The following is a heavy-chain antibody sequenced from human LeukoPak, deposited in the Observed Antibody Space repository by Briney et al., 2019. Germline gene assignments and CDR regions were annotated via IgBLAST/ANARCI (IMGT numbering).Heavy chain of an antibody. J-gene: IGHJ4*02. V-gene: IGHV3-74*01. Sequence: PGGSLRLACAASELTFNSNWMHWVRQAPGKGLVWVSRINSDGSTTNYADSVKGRFTISRDNAKNTLYLQMNSLRAEDTAVCYCTSYTSGWNWGQGTLVTVSS. CDR2: INSDGSTT. D-gene: IGHD6-19*01. CDR1: ELTFNSNW. CDR3: TSYTSGWN.